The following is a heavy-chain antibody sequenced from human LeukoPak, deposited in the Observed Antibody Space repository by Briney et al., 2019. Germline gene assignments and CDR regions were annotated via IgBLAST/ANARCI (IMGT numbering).Heavy chain of an antibody. J-gene: IGHJ5*02. D-gene: IGHD4-17*01. CDR2: VNHRGNS. CDR3: GLSTTTVTTRTIDH. V-gene: IGHV4-34*01. CDR1: GGSFSGYY. Sequence: SETLSLTCAVHGGSFSGYYWTWIWQPPRQGLEWIGEVNHRGNSKYKPSLESRVTMSVDTSKSQFSLNLDSVTAADTAVYYCGLSTTTVTTRTIDHWGQGTLVTVSS.